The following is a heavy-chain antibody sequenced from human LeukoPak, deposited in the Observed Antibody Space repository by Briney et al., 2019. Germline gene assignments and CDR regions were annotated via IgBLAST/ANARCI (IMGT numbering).Heavy chain of an antibody. CDR2: IYHSGST. Sequence: SETLSLTCTVSGYSISSGYYWGWIRQPPGKGLEWIGSIYHSGSTYYNPSLKSRVTISVDTSKNQFSLKLSSVTAADTAVYYCARQEAVKLELPHYYYYYMDVWGKGTTVTISS. J-gene: IGHJ6*03. CDR1: GYSISSGYY. V-gene: IGHV4-38-2*02. D-gene: IGHD1-7*01. CDR3: ARQEAVKLELPHYYYYYMDV.